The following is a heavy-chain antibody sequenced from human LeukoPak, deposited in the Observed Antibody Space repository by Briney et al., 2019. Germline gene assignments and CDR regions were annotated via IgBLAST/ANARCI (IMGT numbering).Heavy chain of an antibody. CDR2: IRSKAYGGTT. Sequence: GGSLRLSCTASGFKSGDYAMSWFRQAPGKGLEWVSFIRSKAYGGTTEYAASVKGRFTISRDDSKSIAYLQMNSLKTEDTAVYYCTRDLYGSGYSYGRNDYWGQGTLVTVSS. V-gene: IGHV3-49*03. D-gene: IGHD5-18*01. CDR3: TRDLYGSGYSYGRNDY. CDR1: GFKSGDYA. J-gene: IGHJ4*02.